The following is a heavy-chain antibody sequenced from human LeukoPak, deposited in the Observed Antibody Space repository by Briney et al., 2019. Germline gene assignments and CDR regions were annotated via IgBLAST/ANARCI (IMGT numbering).Heavy chain of an antibody. J-gene: IGHJ4*02. V-gene: IGHV3-11*03. CDR2: ISSSSSYT. CDR1: GIPFSDYY. D-gene: IGHD6-13*01. Sequence: PGGSLRLSCVVSGIPFSDYYMNWIRQAPGKGLEWISYISSSSSYTDYADSVKGRFTISRDNAQNALFLQMNSLRVEDTAVYYCAAGTAADHWGQGTLVTVSS. CDR3: AAGTAADH.